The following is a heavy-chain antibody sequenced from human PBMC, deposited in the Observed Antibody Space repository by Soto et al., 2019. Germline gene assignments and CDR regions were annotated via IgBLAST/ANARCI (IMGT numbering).Heavy chain of an antibody. CDR1: GFSLSGSF. CDR3: AGIMDTLFERFDC. V-gene: IGHV3-73*02. D-gene: IGHD5-18*01. CDR2: IASRAHNYAA. J-gene: IGHJ4*02. Sequence: EVELVESGGGLVQPGGSLKLSCAASGFSLSGSFIHWVRQASGKGPEWVGRIASRAHNYAAAYGASVQGRFTVARDESLNTASLQMNALKTEDTAVYFCAGIMDTLFERFDCWGRGILVNVSA.